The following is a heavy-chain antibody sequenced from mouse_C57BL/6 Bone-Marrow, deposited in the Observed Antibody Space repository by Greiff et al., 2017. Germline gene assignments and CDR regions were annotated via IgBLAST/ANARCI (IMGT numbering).Heavy chain of an antibody. Sequence: VQLQQSGAELVRPGTSVKVSCKASGYAFTNYLIEWVKQRPGQGLEWIGVINPGSGGTNYNEKFKGKATLTADTSSSTAYMQISSLTSEDSAVYVCARAAYYYGGCVDVGGTGTTVTVSS. CDR2: INPGSGGT. CDR3: ARAAYYYGGCVDV. D-gene: IGHD1-1*01. V-gene: IGHV1-54*01. CDR1: GYAFTNYL. J-gene: IGHJ1*03.